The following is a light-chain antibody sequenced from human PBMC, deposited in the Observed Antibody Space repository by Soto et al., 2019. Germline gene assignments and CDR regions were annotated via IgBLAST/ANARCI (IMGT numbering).Light chain of an antibody. Sequence: DIELTQSPSALSSSPGDRVTLTCRASQSINTWLAWYQRKPGRAPNLLIYDASRLESGVPSRFSGSGSGTEYTLTISSLQPDDFATYYCQQYNSFWTFGQGTKVDIK. J-gene: IGKJ1*01. CDR3: QQYNSFWT. CDR1: QSINTW. V-gene: IGKV1-5*01. CDR2: DAS.